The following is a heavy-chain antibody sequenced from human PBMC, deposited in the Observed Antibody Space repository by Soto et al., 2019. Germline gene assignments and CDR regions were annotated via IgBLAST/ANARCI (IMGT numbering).Heavy chain of an antibody. CDR3: AKATTQMVQPFFDX. CDR1: GFNFDDCA. Sequence: PGGSLRLSFVGTGFNFDDCAMHWIRQAPGKGLEWVASISWNSVTKNYEDSVKVRFTISIDNARNSLHLQINTLRTDDTALYFCAKATTQMVQPFFDXWGQGILVTVSX. D-gene: IGHD2-8*01. CDR2: ISWNSVTK. J-gene: IGHJ4*02. V-gene: IGHV3-9*01.